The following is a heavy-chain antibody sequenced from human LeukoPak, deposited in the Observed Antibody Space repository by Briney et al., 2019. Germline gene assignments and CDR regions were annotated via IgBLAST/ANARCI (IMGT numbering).Heavy chain of an antibody. CDR1: GFTFSSSA. Sequence: GGSLRLSCAASGFTFSSSAMSWVRQAPGKGLEWVSSISGSGSGGSTYYADSVKGRFTISRDNSKNTLYLQMNSLRAEDTAVYYCAKDRRSSGWYPFSSDYYYMDVWGKGTTVTISS. D-gene: IGHD6-19*01. V-gene: IGHV3-23*01. J-gene: IGHJ6*03. CDR3: AKDRRSSGWYPFSSDYYYMDV. CDR2: ISGSGSGGST.